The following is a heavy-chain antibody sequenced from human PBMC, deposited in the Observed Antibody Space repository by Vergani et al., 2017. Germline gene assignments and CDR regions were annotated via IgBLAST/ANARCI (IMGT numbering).Heavy chain of an antibody. Sequence: EVQLVESGGGLVQPGGSLRLSCAASGFTFSSYEMNWVRQAPGKGLEWVSYISSSGSTIYYADSVKGRFTSSRDNAKNSLYLQMNSLRAEDMAVYYCARVYPDYYGMDVWGQGTTVTVSS. CDR2: ISSSGSTI. CDR3: ARVYPDYYGMDV. J-gene: IGHJ6*02. V-gene: IGHV3-48*03. CDR1: GFTFSSYE.